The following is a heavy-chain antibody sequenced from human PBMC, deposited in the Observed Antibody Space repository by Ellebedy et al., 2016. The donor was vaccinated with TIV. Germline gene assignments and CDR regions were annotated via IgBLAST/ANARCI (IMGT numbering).Heavy chain of an antibody. V-gene: IGHV4-4*02. CDR2: IHHSGGT. CDR1: GASINSGTW. Sequence: MPSETLSLTCAVSGASINSGTWWNWVRQPPGKGLEWIAEIHHSGGTNYNPSLKSRVTLSVDTSKNQFSLKLNSVTAADTAVYYCARHPDSSNWYMVWWFDPWGQGTLVTVSS. D-gene: IGHD6-13*01. J-gene: IGHJ5*02. CDR3: ARHPDSSNWYMVWWFDP.